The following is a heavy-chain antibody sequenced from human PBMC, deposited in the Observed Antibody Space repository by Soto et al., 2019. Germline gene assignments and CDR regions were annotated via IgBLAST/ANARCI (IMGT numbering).Heavy chain of an antibody. J-gene: IGHJ4*02. Sequence: PSEILSLTCTVSGGSISSTNHYWGWIRQPPGKGLEWIGDIYYSGMTHYNPSLESRVTISVDTSKNQFSLELSSVTAADTAVYYCARHGYYYDSTGYYYFIWGQGTLVTVSS. V-gene: IGHV4-39*01. CDR2: IYYSGMT. CDR3: ARHGYYYDSTGYYYFI. D-gene: IGHD3-22*01. CDR1: GGSISSTNHY.